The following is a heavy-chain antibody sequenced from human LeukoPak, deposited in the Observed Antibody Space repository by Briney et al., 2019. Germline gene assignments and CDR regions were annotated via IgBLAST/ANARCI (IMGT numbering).Heavy chain of an antibody. Sequence: GGSLRLSCAASGFTFSSYAMSWVRQAPGKGLEWVSAISGSGGSTYYADSVKGRFTISRDNAKNSLYLQMNSLRAEDTAVYYCARDGEEGGGYDNFGYWGQGTLVTVSS. CDR3: ARDGEEGGGYDNFGY. V-gene: IGHV3-23*01. CDR2: ISGSGGST. CDR1: GFTFSSYA. D-gene: IGHD5-12*01. J-gene: IGHJ4*02.